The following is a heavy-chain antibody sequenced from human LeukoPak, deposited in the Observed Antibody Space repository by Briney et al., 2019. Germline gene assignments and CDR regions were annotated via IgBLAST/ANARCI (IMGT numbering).Heavy chain of an antibody. D-gene: IGHD6-13*01. CDR1: GFTFSSYS. Sequence: GGSLRLSCAASGFTFSSYSMNWVRQAPGKGLEWVSSISSSSYIYYADSVRGRFTISRDNAKNSLYLQMNSLRAEDTAVYYCARAVTGIAAADHFDYWGQGTLVTVSS. V-gene: IGHV3-21*01. CDR3: ARAVTGIAAADHFDY. CDR2: ISSSSYI. J-gene: IGHJ4*02.